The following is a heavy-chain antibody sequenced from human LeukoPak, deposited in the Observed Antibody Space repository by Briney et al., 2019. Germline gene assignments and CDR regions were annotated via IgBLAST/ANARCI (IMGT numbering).Heavy chain of an antibody. Sequence: SVKVSCKASGGTFSSYAISWVRQAPGQGLEWMGGIIPIFGTANYAQKFQGRVTITADESTSTAYMELSSLRSENTAVYYCASLPTYYYDSSALDIWGQGTMVTVSS. D-gene: IGHD3-22*01. CDR1: GGTFSSYA. CDR3: ASLPTYYYDSSALDI. V-gene: IGHV1-69*13. J-gene: IGHJ3*02. CDR2: IIPIFGTA.